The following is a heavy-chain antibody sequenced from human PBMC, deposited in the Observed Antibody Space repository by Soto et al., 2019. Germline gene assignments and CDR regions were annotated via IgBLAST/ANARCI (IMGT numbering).Heavy chain of an antibody. V-gene: IGHV3-23*01. J-gene: IGHJ6*02. CDR2: ISGTGGGT. Sequence: EVQLLESGGGLVLPGGSLRLSCAASGFTFTSYAMGWVRQAPGKGLEWISGISGTGGGTYYANSVRGRFTISRDNSKNTLSLQMFNLRAEDTAVYYCAKDMSRGGDYYCSGMDVWGQGTTVNVSS. CDR3: AKDMSRGGDYYCSGMDV. D-gene: IGHD3-10*02. CDR1: GFTFTSYA.